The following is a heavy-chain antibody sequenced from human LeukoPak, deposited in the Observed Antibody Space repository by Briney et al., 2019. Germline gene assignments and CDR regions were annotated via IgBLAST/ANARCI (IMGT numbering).Heavy chain of an antibody. Sequence: AGSLRLSCAASGFTFSSYSMNWVRQAPGKGLQWVSSISSSRSYIYYADSLKGRFTISRDNAKNSLYLHMNSLRVEDTAVYYCARDGYSRRGFDYWGQGALVTVSS. D-gene: IGHD5-24*01. CDR3: ARDGYSRRGFDY. CDR2: ISSSRSYI. V-gene: IGHV3-21*01. CDR1: GFTFSSYS. J-gene: IGHJ4*02.